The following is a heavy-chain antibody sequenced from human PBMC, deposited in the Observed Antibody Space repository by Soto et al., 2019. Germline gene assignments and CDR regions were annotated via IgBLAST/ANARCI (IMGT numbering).Heavy chain of an antibody. CDR3: ARDRGYYDSSGYFDY. V-gene: IGHV3-11*01. CDR2: ISSSDNII. Sequence: GGSLRLSCAASGFIFSDYYMSWIRQAPGKGLEWISYISSSDNIIYYADSVKGRFTISRDNAKNSLYLQMNSLRAEDTAVYYCARDRGYYDSSGYFDYWGQGTLVTVS. J-gene: IGHJ4*02. D-gene: IGHD3-22*01. CDR1: GFIFSDYY.